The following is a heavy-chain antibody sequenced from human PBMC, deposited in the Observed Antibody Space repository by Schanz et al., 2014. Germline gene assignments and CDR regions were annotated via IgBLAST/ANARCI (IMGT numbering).Heavy chain of an antibody. J-gene: IGHJ6*02. CDR1: GFTFTDHA. D-gene: IGHD6-6*01. Sequence: EVQLLASGGGLVQPGGSLRLTCLTSGFTFTDHAMSWVRQAPGKGLEWVSSISIRGGNTYYADSVKGRFTISRDNAKNTLYLQMNSLRVEDTAEYYCAKNWKGHHITGRPGWSDGMDVWGQGTTVTVSS. CDR3: AKNWKGHHITGRPGWSDGMDV. CDR2: ISIRGGNT. V-gene: IGHV3-23*01.